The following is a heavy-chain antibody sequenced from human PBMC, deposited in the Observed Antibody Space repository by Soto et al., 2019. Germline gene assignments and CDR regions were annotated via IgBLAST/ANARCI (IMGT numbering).Heavy chain of an antibody. V-gene: IGHV3-74*01. J-gene: IGHJ4*02. CDR2: INSDGSTT. CDR3: ARDPRVFLNQWNYPYLDC. D-gene: IGHD1-7*01. CDR1: GFTLSGYW. Sequence: GESLKISCAASGFTLSGYWMHWVRQAPGKGLVWVSRINSDGSTTSYADSVKGRFSISRDNAKNTLYLQMNSVRAEDTAVYFCARDPRVFLNQWNYPYLDCWGQGTLVTVSS.